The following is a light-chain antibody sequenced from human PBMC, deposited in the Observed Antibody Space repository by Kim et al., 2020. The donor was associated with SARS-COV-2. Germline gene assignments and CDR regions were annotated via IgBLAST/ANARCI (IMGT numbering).Light chain of an antibody. J-gene: IGKJ3*01. CDR3: MQGTHWPFT. V-gene: IGKV2-30*01. CDR1: QGLEYSDGNIY. CDR2: KVS. Sequence: PASIPCRSSQGLEYSDGNIYLNWLHQRPCQSPRRLIYKVSNRDSGVPDRFSGSGSGTDFKLQISRVEAEDVGVYYCMQGTHWPFTFGPGTKVDIK.